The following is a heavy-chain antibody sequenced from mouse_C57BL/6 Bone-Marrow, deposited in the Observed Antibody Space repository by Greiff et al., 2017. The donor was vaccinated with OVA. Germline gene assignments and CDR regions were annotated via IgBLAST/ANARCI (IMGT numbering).Heavy chain of an antibody. Sequence: EVQLQQSGAELVKPGASVKLSCTASGFNIKDYYMHGVKQRTEQGLEWIGRIDPEDGETKYAPKFQGKAPITADTSSNTAYLQLSSMTSEDTAVYYCARPWDVGDWYFDVWGTGTTVTVSS. CDR1: GFNIKDYY. J-gene: IGHJ1*03. CDR2: IDPEDGET. D-gene: IGHD4-1*01. CDR3: ARPWDVGDWYFDV. V-gene: IGHV14-2*01.